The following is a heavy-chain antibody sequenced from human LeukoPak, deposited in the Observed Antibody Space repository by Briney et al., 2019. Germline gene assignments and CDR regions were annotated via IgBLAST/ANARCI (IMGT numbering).Heavy chain of an antibody. V-gene: IGHV4-4*07. CDR1: GGSINNYY. Sequence: PSETLSLTCTVSGGSINNYYWSWIRQPAGKGLEWSGRIYTRGSTNYNPSLKSRVTMSVDTSKNQFSLKLSSVTAADTAVYYCARGRYCSADICSGGDAFDIWGQGTMVSVSS. CDR3: ARGRYCSADICSGGDAFDI. J-gene: IGHJ3*02. D-gene: IGHD2-15*01. CDR2: IYTRGST.